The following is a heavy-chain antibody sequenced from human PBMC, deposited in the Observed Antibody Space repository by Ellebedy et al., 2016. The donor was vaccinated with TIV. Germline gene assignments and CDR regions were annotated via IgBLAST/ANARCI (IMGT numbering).Heavy chain of an antibody. V-gene: IGHV3-74*01. CDR2: IYTDGGST. CDR1: GFTFSTYW. Sequence: GESLKISCAASGFTFSTYWMHWVRQAPGKGLVWVSRIYTDGGSTSYADSVKGRFTISRDNAKNTLYLQMDSLRAEDTAVYYCSREQSGSRYFDSWGQGTLVTVSS. CDR3: SREQSGSRYFDS. J-gene: IGHJ4*02. D-gene: IGHD3-10*01.